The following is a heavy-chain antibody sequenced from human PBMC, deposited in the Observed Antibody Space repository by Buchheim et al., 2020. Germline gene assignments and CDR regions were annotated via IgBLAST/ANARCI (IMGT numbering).Heavy chain of an antibody. CDR2: ISAYNGNT. J-gene: IGHJ4*02. V-gene: IGHV1-18*01. CDR3: ASLRGCSGGSCYLPSDY. CDR1: GYTFTSYG. Sequence: QVQLVQSGAEVKKPGASVKVSCKASGYTFTSYGISWVRQAPGQGLEWMGWISAYNGNTNYAQKLQGRVNMTTDKSTSTAYMYLRSLRSDDTAVYYCASLRGCSGGSCYLPSDYWGQGTL. D-gene: IGHD2-15*01.